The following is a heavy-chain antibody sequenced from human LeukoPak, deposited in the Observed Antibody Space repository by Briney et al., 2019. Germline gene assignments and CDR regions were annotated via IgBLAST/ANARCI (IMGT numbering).Heavy chain of an antibody. CDR3: ARGEGITGTTTTDHAFDI. Sequence: ASVKVSCKASGYTFTSYYMHWVRQAPGQGLEWMGIINPSGGSTSYAQKFQGRVTMTRDTSTSTVYMELSSLRSEDTAVYYCARGEGITGTTTTDHAFDIWGQGTMVTVSS. D-gene: IGHD1-20*01. CDR1: GYTFTSYY. V-gene: IGHV1-46*01. J-gene: IGHJ3*02. CDR2: INPSGGST.